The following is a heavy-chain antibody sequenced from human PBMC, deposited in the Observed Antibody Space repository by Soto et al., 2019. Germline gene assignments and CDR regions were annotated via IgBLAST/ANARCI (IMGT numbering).Heavy chain of an antibody. Sequence: GGSLRLSCAASGFTFSSHAMSWVRQAPGKGLEWVSAISGSGGSTYYADSVKGRFTISRDNSKNTLYLQMDSLRAEDTAVYYCAKGADETFRAPFDYWGQGTLVTVSS. CDR1: GFTFSSHA. CDR2: ISGSGGST. J-gene: IGHJ4*02. V-gene: IGHV3-23*01. D-gene: IGHD3-16*01. CDR3: AKGADETFRAPFDY.